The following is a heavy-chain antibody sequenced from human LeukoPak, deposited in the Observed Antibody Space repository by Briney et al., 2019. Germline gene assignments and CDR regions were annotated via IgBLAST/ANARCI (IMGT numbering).Heavy chain of an antibody. Sequence: GRSLRLSCAASGFTLTIYGMHWVHQAPGKGLEWVAVILYDRSHEHYADSVKGRFTISRDNSKSTLYLQMNSLRAEDTAVYYCARDSARSGLTVARDFWGQGTLVTVSS. CDR3: ARDSARSGLTVARDF. V-gene: IGHV3-30*03. CDR1: GFTLTIYG. J-gene: IGHJ4*02. CDR2: ILYDRSHE. D-gene: IGHD6-19*01.